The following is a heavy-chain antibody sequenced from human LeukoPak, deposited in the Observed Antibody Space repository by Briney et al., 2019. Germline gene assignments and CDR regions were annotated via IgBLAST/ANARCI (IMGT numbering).Heavy chain of an antibody. D-gene: IGHD6-19*01. CDR2: IIPIFGTA. CDR1: GGTFSSYA. CDR3: ARDRRGGWLRPEPIYYFDY. V-gene: IGHV1-69*06. J-gene: IGHJ4*02. Sequence: ASVKVSCKASGGTFSSYAISWVRQAPGQGLEWMGGIIPIFGTANYAQKFQGRVTITADKSTGTAYMELSSLRSEDTAVYYCARDRRGGWLRPEPIYYFDYWGQGTLVTVSS.